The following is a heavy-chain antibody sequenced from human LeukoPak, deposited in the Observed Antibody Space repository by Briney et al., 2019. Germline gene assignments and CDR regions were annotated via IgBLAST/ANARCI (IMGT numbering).Heavy chain of an antibody. CDR2: INPSGGST. Sequence: ASVKVSCKASGYTFTSYYTHWVRQAPGQGLEWVGIINPSGGSTSFAQKFQGRVTMTRDTSTSTVYMELSSLRSEDTAVYYCARVKGQWLVLRNYYFDYWGQGTLVTVSS. J-gene: IGHJ4*02. CDR1: GYTFTSYY. D-gene: IGHD6-19*01. CDR3: ARVKGQWLVLRNYYFDY. V-gene: IGHV1-46*01.